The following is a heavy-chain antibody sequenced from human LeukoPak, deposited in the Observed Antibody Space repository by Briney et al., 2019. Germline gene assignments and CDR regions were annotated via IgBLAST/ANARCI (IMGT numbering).Heavy chain of an antibody. D-gene: IGHD3-22*01. CDR1: GFAFSSYE. V-gene: IGHV3-48*03. CDR2: ISSSGSAI. J-gene: IGHJ4*02. CDR3: AKGGYFYDSSDAY. Sequence: GGSLRLSCAASGFAFSSYEMNWVRQAPGKGLEWLSYISSSGSAIYYADSVKGRFTISRDNAKNSLYLQMNSLRAEDTAVYYCAKGGYFYDSSDAYWGQGTLVTVSS.